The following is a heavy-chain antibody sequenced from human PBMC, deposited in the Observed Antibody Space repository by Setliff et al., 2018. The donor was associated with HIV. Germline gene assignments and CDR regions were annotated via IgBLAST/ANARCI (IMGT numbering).Heavy chain of an antibody. CDR3: AGENVDIVATTKAIDF. J-gene: IGHJ4*02. Sequence: PGGSLRLSCAASGFTFSTAYLTWVRQAPGKGLEWVSSITYSGSHKFYADSLKGRFTISRDNAEKSLYLQMNSLRAEDTAVYYCAGENVDIVATTKAIDFWGQGTLVTVSS. D-gene: IGHD5-12*01. CDR1: GFTFSTAY. CDR2: ITYSGSHK. V-gene: IGHV3-21*01.